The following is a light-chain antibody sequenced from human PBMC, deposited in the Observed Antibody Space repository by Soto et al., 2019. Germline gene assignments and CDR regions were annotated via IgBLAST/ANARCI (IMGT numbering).Light chain of an antibody. J-gene: IGLJ2*01. CDR1: SSDVGGYKY. V-gene: IGLV2-14*01. CDR2: EVS. CDR3: ASYTSSSTSVI. Sequence: QSALTQPASVSGSPGQSITISCTGTSSDVGGYKYVSWYQQHPDKAPKLIIFEVSNRPSGISSRFSGSKSGNTASLTISGLQAEDEADYYCASYTSSSTSVIFGRGTKLPVL.